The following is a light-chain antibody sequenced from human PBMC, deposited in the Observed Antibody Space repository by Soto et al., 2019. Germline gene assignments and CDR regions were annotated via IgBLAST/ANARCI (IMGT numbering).Light chain of an antibody. CDR2: GAS. CDR3: QQYSTYTTRT. CDR1: QSVSRD. J-gene: IGKJ1*01. V-gene: IGKV3-15*01. Sequence: EIVRTQSPATLSVSPGERATLSCRASQSVSRDLAWYQQKPGQPPRLXXYGASTRANGIPARFSGSGSGTELTLTISSLQPDDFATYYCQQYSTYTTRTFGQGTKVDI.